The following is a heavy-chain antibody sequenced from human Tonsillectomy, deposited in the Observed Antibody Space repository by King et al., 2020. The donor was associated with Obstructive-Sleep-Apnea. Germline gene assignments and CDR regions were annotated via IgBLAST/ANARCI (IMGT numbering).Heavy chain of an antibody. J-gene: IGHJ3*01. CDR2: ISWNSVTI. CDR1: GFTFDDYA. V-gene: IGHV3-9*01. Sequence: EVQLVESGGGLVQPGRSLRLSCAASGFTFDDYAMHWVRQLPGRGLEWVSGISWNSVTIGYADSVKGRFTISRDNAKNSLYLQMNSLRAEDTALYYCAKDIDFDTNSAAFDVWGQGTMVTVSS. CDR3: AKDIDFDTNSAAFDV. D-gene: IGHD2-8*01.